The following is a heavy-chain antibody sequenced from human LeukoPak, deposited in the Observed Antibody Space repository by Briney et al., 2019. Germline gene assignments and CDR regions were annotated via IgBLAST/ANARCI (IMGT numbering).Heavy chain of an antibody. J-gene: IGHJ5*02. D-gene: IGHD6-19*01. Sequence: PGGSLRLSCAASGFTFSGYWMHWVRQAPGKGLAWVSRINSDGSSTTYADSVKGRFTISRDNAKNTLYLQMNSLRAEDTAVYYCAREDAVAGTQINWFDPWGQGTLVTVSS. CDR3: AREDAVAGTQINWFDP. V-gene: IGHV3-74*01. CDR2: INSDGSST. CDR1: GFTFSGYW.